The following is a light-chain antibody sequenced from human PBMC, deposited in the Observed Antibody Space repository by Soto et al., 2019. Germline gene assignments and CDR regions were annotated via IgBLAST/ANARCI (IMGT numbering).Light chain of an antibody. Sequence: QSVLTQPPSVSAAPGQKVTISCSGSSSNIGSNYVSWYQQLPGTAPKLLIYDYNKRPSGIPDRFSGSKSGTSATLGITGLQTGDEADYYCGTWDSSLSSVVFGGGTKLTVL. CDR1: SSNIGSNY. V-gene: IGLV1-51*01. CDR3: GTWDSSLSSVV. CDR2: DYN. J-gene: IGLJ2*01.